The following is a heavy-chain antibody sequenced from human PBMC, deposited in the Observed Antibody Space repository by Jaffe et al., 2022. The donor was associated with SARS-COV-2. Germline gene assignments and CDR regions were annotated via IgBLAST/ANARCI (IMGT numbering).Heavy chain of an antibody. D-gene: IGHD6-6*01. J-gene: IGHJ5*02. CDR2: ISYDGSNK. CDR3: ARDSSAARLPNNWFDP. V-gene: IGHV3-30-3*01. CDR1: GFTFSSYA. Sequence: QVQLVESGGGVVQPGRSLRLSCAASGFTFSSYAMHWVRQAPGKGLEWVAVISYDGSNKYYADSVKGRFTISRDNSKNTLYLQMNSLRAEDTAVYYCARDSSAARLPNNWFDPWGQGTLVTVSS.